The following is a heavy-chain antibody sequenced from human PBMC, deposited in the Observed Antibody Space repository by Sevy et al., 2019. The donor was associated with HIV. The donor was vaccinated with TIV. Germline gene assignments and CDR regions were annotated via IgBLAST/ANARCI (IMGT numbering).Heavy chain of an antibody. CDR1: GYTFTGYY. Sequence: ASVKVSCKASGYTFTGYYMHWVRQAPGQGLEWMGWINPNSGGTNYAQKFQGWVTMTRDTSISTAYMERSRLRSDDTAVYYCARAISYYYDSSGYYWGYYFDYWGQGTLVTVSS. CDR2: INPNSGGT. CDR3: ARAISYYYDSSGYYWGYYFDY. V-gene: IGHV1-2*04. D-gene: IGHD3-22*01. J-gene: IGHJ4*02.